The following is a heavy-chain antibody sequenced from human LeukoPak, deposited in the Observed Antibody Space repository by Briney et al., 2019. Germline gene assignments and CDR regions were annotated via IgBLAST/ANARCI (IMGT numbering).Heavy chain of an antibody. Sequence: NASETLSLTCGVSGGSISGTNWWSWVRQPPGQGLEWIGEISLRGLTNYNPSLRSRLTMSLDESKNQVSLNLTSVTAADTAVHYCSRESGPFSPFGFWGQGTLVSVHS. CDR1: GGSISGTNW. D-gene: IGHD1-26*01. J-gene: IGHJ4*02. V-gene: IGHV4-4*02. CDR2: ISLRGLT. CDR3: SRESGPFSPFGF.